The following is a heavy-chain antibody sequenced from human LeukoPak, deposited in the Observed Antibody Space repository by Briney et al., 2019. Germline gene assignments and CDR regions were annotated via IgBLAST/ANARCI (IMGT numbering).Heavy chain of an antibody. CDR1: GYTFTSYG. V-gene: IGHV1-18*01. D-gene: IGHD3-3*01. CDR2: ISAYNGNT. J-gene: IGHJ4*02. Sequence: ASVKVSCKASGYTFTSYGISWVRQAPGQGLERMGWISAYNGNTNYAQKLQGRVTMTTDTSTSTACMELRSLRSDDTAVYYCARLILFGGLRPSAVDYWGQGTLVTVSS. CDR3: ARLILFGGLRPSAVDY.